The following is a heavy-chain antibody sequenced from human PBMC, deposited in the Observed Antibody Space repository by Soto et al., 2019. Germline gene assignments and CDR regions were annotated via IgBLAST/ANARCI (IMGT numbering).Heavy chain of an antibody. CDR1: GYTFTSYG. V-gene: IGHV1-18*01. CDR3: ARVQPVNWFDP. J-gene: IGHJ5*02. Sequence: QVQLVQSGAEVKKPGASVKVSCKASGYTFTSYGISWVRQAPGQGLEWMGWISAYNGNTNYAQKLQGRVTMTTDTSTNTAYMELKSPRSDDTAMYYCARVQPVNWFDPWGQGTLVTVSS. D-gene: IGHD2-2*01. CDR2: ISAYNGNT.